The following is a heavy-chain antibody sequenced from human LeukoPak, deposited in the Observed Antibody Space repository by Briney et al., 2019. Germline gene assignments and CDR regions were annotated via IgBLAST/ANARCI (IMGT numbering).Heavy chain of an antibody. Sequence: GGSLRLSCSASGFSFSSQAMTWVRQAPGKGMEWVSGISDSAGHIYYADSAKGRFTVSRDNSKNTLYLQMNSLRVEDTAVYYCANLHGYGYWGQGTLVTVSS. CDR2: ISDSAGHI. CDR3: ANLHGYGY. CDR1: GFSFSSQA. V-gene: IGHV3-23*01. J-gene: IGHJ4*02. D-gene: IGHD5-18*01.